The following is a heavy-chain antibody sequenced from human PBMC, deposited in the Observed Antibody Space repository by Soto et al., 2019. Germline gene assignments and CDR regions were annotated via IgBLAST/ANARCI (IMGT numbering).Heavy chain of an antibody. CDR2: IYFSGSA. J-gene: IGHJ4*02. D-gene: IGHD5-18*01. V-gene: IGHV4-59*08. CDR3: ARHGVQLSSTEAYYFDY. CDR1: GGSISGYY. Sequence: SETLSLTCTVSGGSISGYYWSWIRQPPGKGLEWLGHIYFSGSAYYNPSLRRRVTISLDTSQSQFSLKLSSVTAADTAVYYCARHGVQLSSTEAYYFDYWGQGTLVTVSS.